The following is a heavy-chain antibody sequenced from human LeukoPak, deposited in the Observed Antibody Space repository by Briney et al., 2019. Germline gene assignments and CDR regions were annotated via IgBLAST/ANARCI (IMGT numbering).Heavy chain of an antibody. Sequence: PGGSLRLSCAASGFTFSIYGIHWVRQAPGKGLEWVAFIRYDGSNKYYADSVKGRFTISRDNSKNTLYLQMNSLRAEDTAVYYCAKDLRDSSGYYYNAFDIWGQGTMVTVSS. V-gene: IGHV3-30*02. CDR1: GFTFSIYG. CDR2: IRYDGSNK. J-gene: IGHJ3*02. D-gene: IGHD3-22*01. CDR3: AKDLRDSSGYYYNAFDI.